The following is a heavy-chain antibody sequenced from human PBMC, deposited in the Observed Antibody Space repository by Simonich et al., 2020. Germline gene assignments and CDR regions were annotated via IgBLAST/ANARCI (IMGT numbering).Heavy chain of an antibody. CDR2: INHSGRT. CDR1: GGSFSGYY. Sequence: QVQLQQWGAGLLKPSETLSLTCAVYGGSFSGYYWSWIRQPPGKGLEWIGEINHSGRTNYNPSHKRRVTISVDTSKNQFSLKLSSVTAADTAVYYCARGKGWKNAFDIWGQGTMVTVSS. D-gene: IGHD1-1*01. CDR3: ARGKGWKNAFDI. V-gene: IGHV4-34*01. J-gene: IGHJ3*02.